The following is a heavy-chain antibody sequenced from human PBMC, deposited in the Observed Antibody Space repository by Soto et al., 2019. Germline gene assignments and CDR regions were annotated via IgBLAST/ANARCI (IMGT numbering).Heavy chain of an antibody. CDR3: ARDKRNYDILTGWFDT. V-gene: IGHV1-69*01. J-gene: IGHJ5*02. CDR1: GGTFSSYA. Sequence: QVQLVQSGAEVKKPGSSVKVSCKASGGTFSSYAISWVRQAPGQGLEWMGGIIPIFGTANYAQKFQGRVTITADESTSTDYMELSSLRSEDTAVYYCARDKRNYDILTGWFDTWGQGTLVTVSS. D-gene: IGHD3-9*01. CDR2: IIPIFGTA.